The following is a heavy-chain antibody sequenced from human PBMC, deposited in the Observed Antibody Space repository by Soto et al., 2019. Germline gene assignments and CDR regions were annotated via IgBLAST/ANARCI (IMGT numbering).Heavy chain of an antibody. J-gene: IGHJ4*02. CDR3: SSRPAVSGIGY. D-gene: IGHD6-19*01. Sequence: GGSLRLSCAASGFTFYSYAMSWVRQAPGKGLDWVSTISGSGGSTYYADSVKGRFTISRDNSKNTLYLQMNSLRAEDTAVYYCSSRPAVSGIGYWGQGTLVTVSS. CDR2: ISGSGGST. V-gene: IGHV3-23*01. CDR1: GFTFYSYA.